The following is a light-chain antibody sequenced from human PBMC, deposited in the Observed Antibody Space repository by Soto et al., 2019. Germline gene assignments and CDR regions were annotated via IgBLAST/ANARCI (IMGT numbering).Light chain of an antibody. CDR2: VNT. V-gene: IGLV1-40*01. J-gene: IGLJ2*01. Sequence: QSVLTQPPSVSGAPGQRVTISCTGSSSNIGAGFDVHWYQQFPGTAPKLLIYVNTNRPSGVPDRFSGSKSGTSASLAITGPPGEDWADYYCQSYDSSLRGEVFGGGTKVTVL. CDR1: SSNIGAGFD. CDR3: QSYDSSLRGEV.